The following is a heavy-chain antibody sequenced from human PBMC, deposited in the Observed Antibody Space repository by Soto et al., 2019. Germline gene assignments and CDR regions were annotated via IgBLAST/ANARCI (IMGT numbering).Heavy chain of an antibody. J-gene: IGHJ3*02. CDR1: GYTFTSYG. Sequence: ASVKVSCKASGYTFTSYGISWVRQAHGQGLEWMGWISAYNGNTNYAQKLQGRVTMTTDTSTSTAYMELRSLRSDDTAVYYCARVLSPLPGDAFDIWGQGTMVTVSS. V-gene: IGHV1-18*04. CDR3: ARVLSPLPGDAFDI. CDR2: ISAYNGNT.